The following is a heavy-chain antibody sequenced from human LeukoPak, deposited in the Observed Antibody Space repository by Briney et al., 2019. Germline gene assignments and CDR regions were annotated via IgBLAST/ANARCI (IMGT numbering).Heavy chain of an antibody. D-gene: IGHD3-3*01. CDR1: GFTFSSYS. Sequence: GGSLRLSCAASGFTFSSYSMNRVRQAPGKGLEWVSYISSSSSYIYYADSVKGRFTISRDNAKNSLSLQMRSLRAEDTAVYYCTRGTSSGYYSDYWGQGTLVTVSS. J-gene: IGHJ4*02. V-gene: IGHV3-21*01. CDR2: ISSSSSYI. CDR3: TRGTSSGYYSDY.